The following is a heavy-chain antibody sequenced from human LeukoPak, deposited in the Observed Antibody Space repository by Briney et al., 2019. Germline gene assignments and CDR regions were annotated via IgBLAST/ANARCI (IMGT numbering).Heavy chain of an antibody. CDR1: GFTFDDYA. D-gene: IGHD3-10*01. CDR2: ISWNSGSI. CDR3: AKETRTWFGELLPDAFDI. J-gene: IGHJ3*02. V-gene: IGHV3-9*01. Sequence: PGRSLRLSCAASGFTFDDYAMPWVRHAPGKGLEWVSGISWNSGSIGYADSVKGRFTISRDNAKNSLYLQMNSLRAEDTALYYCAKETRTWFGELLPDAFDIWGQGTTVTVSS.